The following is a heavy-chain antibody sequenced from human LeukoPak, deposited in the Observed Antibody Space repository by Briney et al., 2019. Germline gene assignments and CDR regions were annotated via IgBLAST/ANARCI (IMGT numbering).Heavy chain of an antibody. CDR2: IYYSGST. V-gene: IGHV4-59*01. J-gene: IGHJ5*02. Sequence: SETLSLTCTVSGGSISSYYWSWIRQPPGKGLEWIGYIYYSGSTNYNPSLKSRVTISVDTSKNQFSLKLSSVTAADTAVYYCARVYCSSTSCYTKLGWFDPWGQGTLVTVSP. CDR3: ARVYCSSTSCYTKLGWFDP. D-gene: IGHD2-2*02. CDR1: GGSISSYY.